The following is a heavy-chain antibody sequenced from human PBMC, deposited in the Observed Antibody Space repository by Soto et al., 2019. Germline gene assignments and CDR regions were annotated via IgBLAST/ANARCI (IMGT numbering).Heavy chain of an antibody. CDR1: GYIFTNYY. V-gene: IGHV1-46*01. Sequence: GASVKVSCKASGYIFTNYYIYWVRQAPGQGLEWMAIINPLPTSGSTNYAQEFQGRLTVTRDTSTSTVYMELSSLRSDDTAIYYCARDLEAPAYWGQGTLVTVSS. CDR3: ARDLEAPAY. CDR2: INPLPTSGST. J-gene: IGHJ4*02.